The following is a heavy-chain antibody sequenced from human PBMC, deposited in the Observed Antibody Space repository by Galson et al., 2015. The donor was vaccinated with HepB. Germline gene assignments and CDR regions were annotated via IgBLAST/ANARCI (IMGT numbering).Heavy chain of an antibody. Sequence: SVKVSCKASGYTFTSYAMHWVRQAPGQRLEWTGWINAGNGNTKYSQKFQGRVTITRDTSASTAYMELSSLRSEDTAVYYCALPYYDSSGFVYWGQGTLVTVSS. CDR1: GYTFTSYA. V-gene: IGHV1-3*01. CDR3: ALPYYDSSGFVY. J-gene: IGHJ4*02. CDR2: INAGNGNT. D-gene: IGHD3-22*01.